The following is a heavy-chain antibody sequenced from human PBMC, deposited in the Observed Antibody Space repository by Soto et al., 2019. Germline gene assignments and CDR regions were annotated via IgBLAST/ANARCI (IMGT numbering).Heavy chain of an antibody. CDR2: MNPNSGNT. CDR3: AGGRSSGAFEV. V-gene: IGHV1-8*01. Sequence: QVQLVQSGAEVKKPGASVKVSCKTSGYTFTSYDINWVRQATGQGLEWMGWMNPNSGNTAYAQKFQGRVTMTRNTSISRAYMELSSLSFEETGVYYCAGGRSSGAFEVWGQGTMVTVSS. CDR1: GYTFTSYD. D-gene: IGHD1-26*01. J-gene: IGHJ3*01.